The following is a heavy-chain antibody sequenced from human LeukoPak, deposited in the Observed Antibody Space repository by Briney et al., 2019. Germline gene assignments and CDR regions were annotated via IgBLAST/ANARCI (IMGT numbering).Heavy chain of an antibody. CDR3: ARGHTYYDILTGYYSPRLDY. V-gene: IGHV4-34*01. CDR2: INHSGST. D-gene: IGHD3-9*01. CDR1: GGSFSGYY. Sequence: PSETLSLTCAVYGGSFSGYYWSWIRQPPGKGLEWIGAINHSGSTNYNPFLKSRVTISVDTSKNQFSLKLSSVTDADTAVYYCARGHTYYDILTGYYSPRLDYWGQGTLVTVSS. J-gene: IGHJ4*02.